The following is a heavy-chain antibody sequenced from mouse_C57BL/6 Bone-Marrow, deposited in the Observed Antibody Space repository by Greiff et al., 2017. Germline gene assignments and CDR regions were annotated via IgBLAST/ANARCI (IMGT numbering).Heavy chain of an antibody. D-gene: IGHD4-1*02. V-gene: IGHV1-63*01. CDR3: ARSNWDVDFDY. CDR1: GYTFTNYW. Sequence: VMLVESGAELVRPGTSVKMSCKASGYTFTNYWIGWAKQRPGHGLEWIGDIYPGGGYTNYNEKFKGKATLTADKSASTAYMQFIILTSEDSAIYYCARSNWDVDFDYWGQGTSLTVSS. CDR2: IYPGGGYT. J-gene: IGHJ2*02.